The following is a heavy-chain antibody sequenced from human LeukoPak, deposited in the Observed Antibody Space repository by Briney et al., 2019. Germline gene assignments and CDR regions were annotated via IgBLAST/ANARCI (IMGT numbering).Heavy chain of an antibody. CDR2: IHPGNSGT. Sequence: TGESLKISCKGSGYSFTNYWIAWVRQMPGIGLEWMGSIHPGNSGTTYSPSFQGQVTISADKSISTAFLQWRSLEASDTAIYYCARLNTFSVTSPDSRYGFDIWGQGTMVTVSS. D-gene: IGHD3-3*02. CDR3: ARLNTFSVTSPDSRYGFDI. CDR1: GYSFTNYW. J-gene: IGHJ3*02. V-gene: IGHV5-51*01.